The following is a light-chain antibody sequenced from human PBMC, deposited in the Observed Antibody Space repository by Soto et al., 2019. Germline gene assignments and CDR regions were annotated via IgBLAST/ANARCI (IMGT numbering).Light chain of an antibody. V-gene: IGKV3-11*01. Sequence: DILLTQSPATLSLSPGERATLSCRASQSISSYLAWYQHKPGQAPRLLIYDASNRIPGIPARFSGSGSGTDFTLTISSLEPEDFAVYYCQQRQYWPPLTFGGGTKVEIK. CDR1: QSISSY. CDR3: QQRQYWPPLT. J-gene: IGKJ4*01. CDR2: DAS.